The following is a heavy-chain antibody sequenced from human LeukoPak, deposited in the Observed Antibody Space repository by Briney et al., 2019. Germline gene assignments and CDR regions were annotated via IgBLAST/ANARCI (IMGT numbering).Heavy chain of an antibody. Sequence: SETLSLTCAVSGYSISSAYYWGWIRQPPGKGLEWIGSIYHSGSTYYNPSLKSRVTISVDTSKNQFSLKLSSVTAADTAVYYCARNNWSTYYYYYYMDVWGKGTTVTVSS. V-gene: IGHV4-38-2*01. J-gene: IGHJ6*03. CDR3: ARNNWSTYYYYYYMDV. CDR2: IYHSGST. CDR1: GYSISSAYY. D-gene: IGHD1-1*01.